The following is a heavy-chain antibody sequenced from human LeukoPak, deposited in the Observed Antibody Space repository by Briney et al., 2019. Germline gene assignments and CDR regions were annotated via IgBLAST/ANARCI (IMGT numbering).Heavy chain of an antibody. V-gene: IGHV4-34*01. CDR2: INHSGST. D-gene: IGHD1-7*01. Sequence: PSETLSLTCAVYSGSLRRYYWSCNSQPPGKGLEWIGEINHSGSTNYNPSLKSRVTISVDTSKNQCSLKLSSVTAADTAVYYCAKGRTWNSRLNQRADDYWGQGTLVTVSS. CDR3: AKGRTWNSRLNQRADDY. CDR1: SGSLRRYY. J-gene: IGHJ4*02.